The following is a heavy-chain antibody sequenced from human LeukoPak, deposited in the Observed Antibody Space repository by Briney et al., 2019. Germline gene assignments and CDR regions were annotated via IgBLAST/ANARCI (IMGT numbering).Heavy chain of an antibody. J-gene: IGHJ4*02. Sequence: SETLSLTCSVSGGSVRSEYWSWIRQPPGKRLEWIGYISNSGSNDYNPALTSGVITSLGTTQNELSLKLDSVTAADTAVYYCVRGYRNNWRFDYWGQGILVTVSS. V-gene: IGHV4-59*02. D-gene: IGHD6-13*01. CDR2: ISNSGSN. CDR1: GGSVRSEY. CDR3: VRGYRNNWRFDY.